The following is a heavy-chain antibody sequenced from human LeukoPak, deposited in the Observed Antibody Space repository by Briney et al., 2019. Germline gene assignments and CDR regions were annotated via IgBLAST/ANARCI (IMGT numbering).Heavy chain of an antibody. Sequence: ASVKVSCEASGYTFTSYGISWVRQAPGQGLEWMGRISAYNGNTNYAQKLQGRVTMTTDTSTSTAYMELRSLRSDDTAVYYCARVVVPAALYSWFDPWGQGTLVTVSS. D-gene: IGHD2-2*01. CDR2: ISAYNGNT. J-gene: IGHJ5*02. CDR1: GYTFTSYG. V-gene: IGHV1-18*01. CDR3: ARVVVPAALYSWFDP.